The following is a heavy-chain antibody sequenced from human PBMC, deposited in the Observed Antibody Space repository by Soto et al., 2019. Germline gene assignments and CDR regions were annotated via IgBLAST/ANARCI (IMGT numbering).Heavy chain of an antibody. J-gene: IGHJ5*02. CDR2: ITSSGGPT. CDR3: VKGGWLDV. V-gene: IGHV3-23*01. Sequence: EVQLLESGGGLIQPGGSLRLSCAASGFPFSTYEMTWARQSPGKGLEWVAFITSSGGPTYYADSVRGRFTISRDNSKNTLYLQMDSLRVEDTARYNCVKGGWLDVWGQGTLVTVSS. CDR1: GFPFSTYE.